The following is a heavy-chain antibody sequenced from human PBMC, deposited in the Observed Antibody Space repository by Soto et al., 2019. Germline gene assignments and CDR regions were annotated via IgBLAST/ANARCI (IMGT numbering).Heavy chain of an antibody. Sequence: GGSLRLSCAASGFTFSSYWMRWVRQAPGKGLVWVSRINSDGSSTSYADSVKGRFTISRDNAKNTLYLQMNRLRAEATAVYYCARAEGWDRRYYYYYYMDVWGKGTTVTVSS. D-gene: IGHD1-26*01. CDR3: ARAEGWDRRYYYYYYMDV. J-gene: IGHJ6*03. V-gene: IGHV3-74*01. CDR1: GFTFSSYW. CDR2: INSDGSST.